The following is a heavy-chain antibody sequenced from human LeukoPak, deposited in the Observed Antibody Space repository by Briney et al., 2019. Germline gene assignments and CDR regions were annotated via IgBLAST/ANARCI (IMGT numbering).Heavy chain of an antibody. J-gene: IGHJ4*02. CDR2: ISTGDSDT. CDR1: GSFFTSYW. V-gene: IGHV5-51*01. D-gene: IGHD3-22*01. CDR3: ASYDSSGYPDY. Sequence: AASLKISYKGSGSFFTSYWIGWVRPLPGKGLERMGIISTGDSDTKYSPSFQGEVTISADKSISTAYLQWSSLKASDTAMYYCASYDSSGYPDYWGQGTLVTVSS.